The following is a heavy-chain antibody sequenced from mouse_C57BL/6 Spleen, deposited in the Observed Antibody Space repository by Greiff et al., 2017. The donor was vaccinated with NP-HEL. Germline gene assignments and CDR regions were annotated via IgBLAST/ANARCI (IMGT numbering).Heavy chain of an antibody. CDR3: ARRRDYDGKAWFAY. V-gene: IGHV1-26*01. J-gene: IGHJ3*01. D-gene: IGHD2-4*01. Sequence: EVQLQQSGPELVKPGASVKISCKASGYTFTDYYMNWVKQSHGKSLEWIGDINPNNGGTSYNQKFKGKATLTVDKSSSTAYMELRSLTSEDSAVYYCARRRDYDGKAWFAYWGQGTLVTVSA. CDR1: GYTFTDYY. CDR2: INPNNGGT.